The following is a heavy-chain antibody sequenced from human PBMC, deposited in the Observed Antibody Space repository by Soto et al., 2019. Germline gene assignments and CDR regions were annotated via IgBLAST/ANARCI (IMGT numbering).Heavy chain of an antibody. CDR2: ISYDGSNK. D-gene: IGHD3-22*01. J-gene: IGHJ4*02. CDR1: GFTFSSYA. Sequence: GGSLRLSCAASGFTFSSYAMHRVRQAPGKGLEWVAVISYDGSNKYYADSVKGRFTISRDNSKNTLYLQMNSLRAEDTAVYYCARVPNYYDSSGYPGAYDYWGQGTQVTVSS. CDR3: ARVPNYYDSSGYPGAYDY. V-gene: IGHV3-30-3*01.